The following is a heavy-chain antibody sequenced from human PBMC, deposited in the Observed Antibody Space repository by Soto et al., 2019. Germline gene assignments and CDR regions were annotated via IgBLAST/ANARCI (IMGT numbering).Heavy chain of an antibody. CDR1: GYTFTKYW. Sequence: GESLKISCKGSGYTFTKYWISWVRQMPGKGLEWIGRIDPDDSYINYSPSFQGHVTMSADKSTTTAYLQWSSLKASDTAMYYCASSLGYYYDSSGSAFDYWGQGTLVTVSS. D-gene: IGHD3-22*01. CDR3: ASSLGYYYDSSGSAFDY. J-gene: IGHJ4*02. V-gene: IGHV5-10-1*01. CDR2: IDPDDSYI.